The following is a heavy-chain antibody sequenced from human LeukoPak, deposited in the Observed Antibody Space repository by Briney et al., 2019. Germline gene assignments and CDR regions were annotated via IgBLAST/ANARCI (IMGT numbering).Heavy chain of an antibody. Sequence: GGSLRLSCAASGFTFSSYGMHWVRQAPGKGLEWVAAISYDGSNKYYADSVKGRFTISRDNSKNTLYLQMNSLRAEDTAVYYCAKDRYGDYANWYFDYWGQGTLVTVSS. CDR3: AKDRYGDYANWYFDY. CDR1: GFTFSSYG. J-gene: IGHJ4*02. CDR2: ISYDGSNK. V-gene: IGHV3-30*18. D-gene: IGHD4-17*01.